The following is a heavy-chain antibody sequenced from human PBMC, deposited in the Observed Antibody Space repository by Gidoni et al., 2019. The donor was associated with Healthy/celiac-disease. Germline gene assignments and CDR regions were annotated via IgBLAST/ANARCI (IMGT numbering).Heavy chain of an antibody. D-gene: IGHD7-27*01. CDR3: ARRTGEKVSRYYYYYFMDV. CDR2: IIPSFGTA. CDR1: GGTFSSQP. J-gene: IGHJ6*02. Sequence: QVRLGEYGGGVKKPGYSVKVSCKASGGTFSSQPISWVRQAPGQGIEWMGGIIPSFGTANYAQKFQGRVTITADESTSIAYMELSSLRSEDTAVYYCARRTGEKVSRYYYYYFMDVWGQGTTVTVSS. V-gene: IGHV1-69*01.